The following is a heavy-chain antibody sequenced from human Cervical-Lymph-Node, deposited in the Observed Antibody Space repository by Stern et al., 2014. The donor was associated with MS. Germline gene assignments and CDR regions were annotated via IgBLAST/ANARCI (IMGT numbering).Heavy chain of an antibody. CDR2: INLSDGAT. Sequence: QLVQSGAEVKKPGASVTVSCRTSGYTFIDYYIHWVRQAPGQGLEWMGIINLSDGATTYAQKFQGRVTMTRDTSTNTAYMQLGSLTSEDTAVFFCAREGADNDAFDVWGQGAMVTVSS. J-gene: IGHJ3*01. V-gene: IGHV1-46*03. D-gene: IGHD1-26*01. CDR3: AREGADNDAFDV. CDR1: GYTFIDYY.